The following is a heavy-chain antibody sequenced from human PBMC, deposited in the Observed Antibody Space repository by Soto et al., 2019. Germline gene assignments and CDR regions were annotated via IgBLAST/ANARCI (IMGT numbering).Heavy chain of an antibody. J-gene: IGHJ6*02. CDR1: GYSISSGYY. CDR3: ARDTMHYDFWSGYQYYYYYGMDV. Sequence: PSETLSLTCAVSGYSISSGYYWGWIRQPPGKGLEWIGSIYHSGSTYYNPSLKSRVTISVDTSKNQFSLKLSSVTAADTAVYYCARDTMHYDFWSGYQYYYYYGMDVWGQGTTLTVSS. D-gene: IGHD3-3*01. CDR2: IYHSGST. V-gene: IGHV4-38-2*02.